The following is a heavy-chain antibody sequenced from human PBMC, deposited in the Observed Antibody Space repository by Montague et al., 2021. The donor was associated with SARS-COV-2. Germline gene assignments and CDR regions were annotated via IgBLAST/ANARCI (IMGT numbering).Heavy chain of an antibody. CDR2: IYYSGST. CDR3: ATRGGGGIPGDY. J-gene: IGHJ4*02. D-gene: IGHD3-16*01. CDR1: GGSIGTTTYY. V-gene: IGHV4-39*01. Sequence: SETLSLTCTVSGGSIGTTTYYWGWIRQPPGKGLEWIGSIYYSGSTYYNSSLKSRVTISLDTSKKQFSLELRFVTAADTAIYYCATRGGGGIPGDYWGQGTLVTVSS.